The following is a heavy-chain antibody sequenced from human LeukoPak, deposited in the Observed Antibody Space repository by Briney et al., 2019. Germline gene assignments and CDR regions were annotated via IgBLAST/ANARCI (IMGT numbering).Heavy chain of an antibody. D-gene: IGHD2-2*01. V-gene: IGHV3-23*01. CDR2: IIGGAGST. Sequence: HPGGSLRLSCAASGFSFSSDGMSWVRQAPGKGLEWVSGIIGGAGSTYYADSVKGRFTISRDNSKNTLYLQMSSLRAEDTAVYYCTHGNMYQLDYWGQGTLVTVSS. J-gene: IGHJ4*02. CDR3: THGNMYQLDY. CDR1: GFSFSSDG.